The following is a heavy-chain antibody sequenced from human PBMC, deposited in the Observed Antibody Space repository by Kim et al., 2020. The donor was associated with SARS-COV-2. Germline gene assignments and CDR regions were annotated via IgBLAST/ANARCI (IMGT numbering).Heavy chain of an antibody. Sequence: LKSRVTISVDTSKNQFSLKLSSVTAADTAVYYCAREWRCSGGSCYFPFYYWGQGTLVTVSS. D-gene: IGHD2-15*01. V-gene: IGHV4-39*02. CDR3: AREWRCSGGSCYFPFYY. J-gene: IGHJ4*02.